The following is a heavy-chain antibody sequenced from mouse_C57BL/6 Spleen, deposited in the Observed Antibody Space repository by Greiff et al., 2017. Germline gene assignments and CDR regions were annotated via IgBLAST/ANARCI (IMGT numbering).Heavy chain of an antibody. CDR3: ARRYLYYFDY. CDR2: IYPGDGDT. Sequence: VQLQQSGPELVKPGASVKISCKASGYAFSSSWMNWVKQRPGKGLEWIGRIYPGDGDTNYNGKFKGKATLTADKSSSTAYMQLSSLTSEDSAVYFCARRYLYYFDYWGQGTTLTVSS. D-gene: IGHD5-1-1*01. V-gene: IGHV1-82*01. J-gene: IGHJ2*01. CDR1: GYAFSSSW.